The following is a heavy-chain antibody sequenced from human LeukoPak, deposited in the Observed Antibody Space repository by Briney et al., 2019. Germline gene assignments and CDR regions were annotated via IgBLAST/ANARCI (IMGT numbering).Heavy chain of an antibody. Sequence: KPSETLSLTCTVSGDSISTYYWSWIRQPPGKGLEWIGYVYYSGSTNYNPSLKSRVTISVDTSKNQFSLKLRSVTAADTAVYCCARDRTNIYGDAFDIWGQGTMVTVPS. CDR2: VYYSGST. CDR1: GDSISTYY. V-gene: IGHV4-59*01. D-gene: IGHD5-18*01. CDR3: ARDRTNIYGDAFDI. J-gene: IGHJ3*02.